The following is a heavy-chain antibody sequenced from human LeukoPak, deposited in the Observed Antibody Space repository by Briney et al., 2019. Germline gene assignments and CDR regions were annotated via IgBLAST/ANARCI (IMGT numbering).Heavy chain of an antibody. CDR3: ARTGYSSSWYNYFDY. Sequence: GGSLRLSCAASGFTFDDYAMHWVRQAPGKGLEWVSGISWSSGSIGYADSVKGRFTISRDNAKNSLYLQMNSLRAEDTALYYCARTGYSSSWYNYFDYWGQGTLVTVSS. CDR1: GFTFDDYA. D-gene: IGHD6-13*01. CDR2: ISWSSGSI. J-gene: IGHJ4*02. V-gene: IGHV3-9*01.